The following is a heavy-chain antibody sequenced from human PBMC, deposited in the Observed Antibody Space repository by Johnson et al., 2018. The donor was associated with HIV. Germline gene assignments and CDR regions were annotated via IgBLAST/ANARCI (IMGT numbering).Heavy chain of an antibody. CDR3: ARERYGSQAIDAFDI. Sequence: QVQLLESGGGVVQPGRSLRLSCAASGFTFSSYGMHWVRQAPGKGLEWVAVIWYDGSYKYYADSVKGRFTISRDNSKNTLYLQMNSLRPEDTAVYYCARERYGSQAIDAFDIWGQGTLVTVSS. J-gene: IGHJ3*02. V-gene: IGHV3-30*19. D-gene: IGHD2-15*01. CDR2: IWYDGSYK. CDR1: GFTFSSYG.